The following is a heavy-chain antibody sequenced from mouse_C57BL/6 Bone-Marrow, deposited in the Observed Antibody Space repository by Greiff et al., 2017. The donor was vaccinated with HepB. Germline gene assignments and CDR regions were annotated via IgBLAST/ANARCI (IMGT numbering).Heavy chain of an antibody. D-gene: IGHD1-1*01. V-gene: IGHV1-54*01. J-gene: IGHJ4*01. CDR2: INPGSGGT. Sequence: QVQLQQSGAELVGPGTSVKVSCKASGYAFTNYLIEWVKQRPGQGLEWIGVINPGSGGTNYNEKFKGKATLTADKSSSTAYMQLSSLTSEDSAVYFCARGHYYGSSYDYAMDYWGQGTSVTVSS. CDR1: GYAFTNYL. CDR3: ARGHYYGSSYDYAMDY.